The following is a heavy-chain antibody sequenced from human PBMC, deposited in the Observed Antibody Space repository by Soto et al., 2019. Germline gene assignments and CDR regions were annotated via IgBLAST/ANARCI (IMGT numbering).Heavy chain of an antibody. J-gene: IGHJ3*02. V-gene: IGHV5-51*01. D-gene: IGHD2-15*01. CDR2: IYPGDSDT. Sequence: VKISCQGSGYSFASYWIGWVRQMPGKDLEWMGIIYPGDSDTGYSPSFQGQVTISADKSISTAYLQWSSLKASDTAMYYCARQQSAAAFDIWGQGTMVTVSS. CDR1: GYSFASYW. CDR3: ARQQSAAAFDI.